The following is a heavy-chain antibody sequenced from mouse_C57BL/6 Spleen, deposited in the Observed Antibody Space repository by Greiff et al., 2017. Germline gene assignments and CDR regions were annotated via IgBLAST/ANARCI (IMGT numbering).Heavy chain of an antibody. CDR3: AREEKAYYDYDGKAMDY. CDR2: ISDGGSYT. V-gene: IGHV5-4*01. CDR1: GFTFSSYA. Sequence: EVMLVESGGGLVKPGGSLKLSCAASGFTFSSYAMSWVRQTPEKRLEWVATISDGGSYTYYPDNVKGRFTISRDNAKNNLYLQMSHLKSEDTAMYYCAREEKAYYDYDGKAMDYWGQGTSVTVSS. D-gene: IGHD2-4*01. J-gene: IGHJ4*01.